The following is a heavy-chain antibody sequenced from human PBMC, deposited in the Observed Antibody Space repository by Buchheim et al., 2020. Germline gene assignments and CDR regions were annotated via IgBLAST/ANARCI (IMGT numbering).Heavy chain of an antibody. D-gene: IGHD4-11*01. J-gene: IGHJ6*02. CDR3: ARDNYPHYYYYYSMDV. CDR2: IKQDGSEK. Sequence: EVQLVESGGGLVQPGGSLRLSCAASGFTFSSYWMSWVRQAPGKGLEWVANIKQDGSEKYYVDSVKGRFTISRDNAKNSLYLQMNSLRAEDTAVYYCARDNYPHYYYYYSMDVWGQGTT. V-gene: IGHV3-7*01. CDR1: GFTFSSYW.